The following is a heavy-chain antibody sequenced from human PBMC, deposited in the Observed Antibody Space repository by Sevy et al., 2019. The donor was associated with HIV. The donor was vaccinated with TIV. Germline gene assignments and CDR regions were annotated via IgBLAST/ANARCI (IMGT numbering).Heavy chain of an antibody. Sequence: ASVKVSYKVSGKTLSDLSMHWVRQAPGKGLEWMGSFDPEDGETLYAQNFRARVTMTEDTSTDTAYMELSSLRSEDTAVYYCATTKDYYDSSGDPFDYWGQGSLVTVSS. CDR2: FDPEDGET. V-gene: IGHV1-24*01. CDR3: ATTKDYYDSSGDPFDY. J-gene: IGHJ4*02. D-gene: IGHD3-22*01. CDR1: GKTLSDLS.